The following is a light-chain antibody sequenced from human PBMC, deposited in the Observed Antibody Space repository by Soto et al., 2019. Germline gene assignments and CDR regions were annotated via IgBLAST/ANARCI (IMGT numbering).Light chain of an antibody. J-gene: IGKJ5*01. Sequence: EIGMTQSPATLSVSPGETASLSCRASQSAGNFLAWYQQKPGQAPRLLIYYISTRATGIPARFSGSGSGTEFTLTINSLQSEDSAVYYCQQHNQWPITFGQGTRLEF. V-gene: IGKV3D-15*01. CDR2: YIS. CDR3: QQHNQWPIT. CDR1: QSAGNF.